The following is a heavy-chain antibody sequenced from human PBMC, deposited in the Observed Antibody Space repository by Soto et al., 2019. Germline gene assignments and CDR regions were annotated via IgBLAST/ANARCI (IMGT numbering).Heavy chain of an antibody. CDR1: GGSITXGGYF. D-gene: IGHD3-3*01. J-gene: IGHJ6*02. CDR2: VHSTGVP. Sequence: SETLFLTFTVSGGSITXGGYFWGWVCQPPGKGLDGIGAVHSTGVPYYSPSLRSRVTISVDTSKNIFALKMTSASATDTAVHVCAKREDSSRFGGLDIGGQGTAVTVSS. CDR3: AKREDSSRFGGLDI. V-gene: IGHV4-39*01.